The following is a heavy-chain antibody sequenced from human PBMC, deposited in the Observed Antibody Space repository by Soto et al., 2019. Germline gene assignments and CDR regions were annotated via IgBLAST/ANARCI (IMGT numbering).Heavy chain of an antibody. CDR1: GFTFSSYA. D-gene: IGHD6-19*01. J-gene: IGHJ6*02. CDR3: VKDSGYSSGWGRYYYGMDV. V-gene: IGHV3-64D*06. Sequence: AGGSLRLSCSASGFTFSSYAMHWVRQAPGKGLEYVSAISSNGGSTYYADSVKGRFTISRDNSKNTLYLQMSSLRAEDTAVYYCVKDSGYSSGWGRYYYGMDVWGQGTTVTVSS. CDR2: ISSNGGST.